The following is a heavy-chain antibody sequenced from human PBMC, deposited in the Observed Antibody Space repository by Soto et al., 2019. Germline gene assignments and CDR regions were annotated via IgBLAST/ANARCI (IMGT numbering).Heavy chain of an antibody. CDR1: GGTLSRHG. CDR2: IIPIFRIT. V-gene: IGHV1-69*01. D-gene: IGHD2-2*01. J-gene: IGHJ4*02. Sequence: QEQLVQSGPEVQKPGSSVKVSCKASGGTLSRHGISWVRQAPGQGLEWMGGIIPIFRITNYAQKFQGRLMITADESTRTAYMELSRLGSDDSAMYFCAIYHLELFRFDYWGQGTLVTVSS. CDR3: AIYHLELFRFDY.